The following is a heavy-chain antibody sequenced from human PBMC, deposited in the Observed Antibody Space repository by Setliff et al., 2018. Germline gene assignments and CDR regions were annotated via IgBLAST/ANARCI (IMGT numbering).Heavy chain of an antibody. V-gene: IGHV1-46*01. CDR2: INPSGEST. Sequence: ASVKVSCKASGYTLTTYYMHWVRQAPGQGLEWMGLINPSGESTVYAEKFQGRVSMTRDTSTSTVYMDLESLKSGDTAIYYCARGIIAYASWAPNKHAYYYYMDVWGNGTKVTVSS. CDR3: ARGIIAYASWAPNKHAYYYYMDV. CDR1: GYTLTTYY. J-gene: IGHJ6*03. D-gene: IGHD2-2*01.